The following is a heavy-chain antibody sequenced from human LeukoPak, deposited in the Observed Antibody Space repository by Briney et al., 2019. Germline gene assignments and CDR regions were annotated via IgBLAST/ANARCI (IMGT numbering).Heavy chain of an antibody. J-gene: IGHJ4*02. V-gene: IGHV4-34*01. CDR1: GGSFSGYY. CDR3: ARSIMTTVTTFGY. D-gene: IGHD4-11*01. Sequence: SETLSLTCAVYGGSFSGYYWSWIRQPPGKGLEWIAEINHSGATNYNPSLKSRVTVSLDTSKDQFSLKLTSVTAADTAIYYCARSIMTTVTTFGYWGQGTLVTVSP. CDR2: INHSGAT.